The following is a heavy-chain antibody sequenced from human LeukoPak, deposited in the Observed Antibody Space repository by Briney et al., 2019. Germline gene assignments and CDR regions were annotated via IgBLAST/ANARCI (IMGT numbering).Heavy chain of an antibody. V-gene: IGHV3-30*02. J-gene: IGHJ4*02. Sequence: PGGSLRLSCAASGFTFSSYGMHWVRQAPGKGLEWVAFIRYTGSNKYYADSVKGRFTISRDNSKNTLYLQMNSLRAEDTAVYYCAKDWQIHGWLYYFDYWGQGTLVTVSS. CDR1: GFTFSSYG. CDR2: IRYTGSNK. CDR3: AKDWQIHGWLYYFDY. D-gene: IGHD3-10*01.